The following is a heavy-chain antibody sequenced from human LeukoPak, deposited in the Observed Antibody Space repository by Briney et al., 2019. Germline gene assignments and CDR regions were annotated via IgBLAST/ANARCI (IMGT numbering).Heavy chain of an antibody. V-gene: IGHV3-53*05. CDR2: IYSGGST. Sequence: PGGSLRLSCAASGFTVSSNYMSWVRQAPGKGLEWVSVIYSGGSTYFADSVKGRFTISRDNSKNTLYLQMNSLRAEDTAVYYCAKDRRSRDYYYYYMDVWGKGTTVTISS. CDR3: AKDRRSRDYYYYYMDV. CDR1: GFTVSSNY. J-gene: IGHJ6*03.